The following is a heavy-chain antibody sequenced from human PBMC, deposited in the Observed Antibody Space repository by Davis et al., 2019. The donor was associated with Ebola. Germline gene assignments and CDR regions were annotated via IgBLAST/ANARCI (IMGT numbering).Heavy chain of an antibody. D-gene: IGHD2-15*01. Sequence: ASVQVSCKASGYTFTGYYMHRVRQAPGQGLEWTGRINPNSGGTNYAQKFQGRVTMTRDTSISTAFMELTNLKSTDTAVYYCADFGPRYCRGGSCHGAFDYWGQGTLVTVSS. V-gene: IGHV1-2*06. J-gene: IGHJ4*02. CDR2: INPNSGGT. CDR3: ADFGPRYCRGGSCHGAFDY. CDR1: GYTFTGYY.